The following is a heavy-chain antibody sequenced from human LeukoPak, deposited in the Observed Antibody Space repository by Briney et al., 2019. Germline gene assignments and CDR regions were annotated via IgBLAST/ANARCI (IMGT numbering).Heavy chain of an antibody. Sequence: GGSLRLSSAASGFTVSRYYMSWVRQAPGKGLEWVASISRNSTYIHYADSVKGRFTISRDNARNSLFLQMNSLRAEDTAIYYCASDEGNYFDYWGQGTLVTVSS. CDR1: GFTVSRYY. CDR2: ISRNSTYI. V-gene: IGHV3-21*01. CDR3: ASDEGNYFDY. J-gene: IGHJ4*02.